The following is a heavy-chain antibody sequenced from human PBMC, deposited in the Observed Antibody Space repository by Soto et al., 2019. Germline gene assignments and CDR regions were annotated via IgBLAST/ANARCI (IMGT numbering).Heavy chain of an antibody. J-gene: IGHJ3*02. CDR1: GFTFSSYA. Sequence: GGSLRLSCAASGFTFSSYAMHWVRQAPGKGLEWVAVISYDGSNKYYADSVKGRFTISRDNSKNTLYLQMNSLRAEDTAVYYCARERTGTTDAFDIWGQGTMVTVSS. CDR2: ISYDGSNK. D-gene: IGHD1-1*01. V-gene: IGHV3-30-3*01. CDR3: ARERTGTTDAFDI.